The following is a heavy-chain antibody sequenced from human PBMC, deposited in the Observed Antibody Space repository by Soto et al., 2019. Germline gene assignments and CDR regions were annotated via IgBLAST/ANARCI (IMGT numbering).Heavy chain of an antibody. CDR2: IIPILGIA. V-gene: IGHV1-69*08. D-gene: IGHD2-2*01. Sequence: QVQLVQSGAEVKKPGSSVKVSCMACGGTFNSYTISWVRQAPGQGLDWMRRIIPILGIANYALKFQGRVTITADKSTSTAYMELSSLRSEDTAVYYCARDRGYCSSTSCSATNWFDPWGQGTLVTVSS. CDR1: GGTFNSYT. CDR3: ARDRGYCSSTSCSATNWFDP. J-gene: IGHJ5*02.